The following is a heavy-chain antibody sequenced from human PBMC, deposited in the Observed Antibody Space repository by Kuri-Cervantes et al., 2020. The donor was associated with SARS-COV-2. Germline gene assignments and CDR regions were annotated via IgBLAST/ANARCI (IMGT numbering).Heavy chain of an antibody. V-gene: IGHV3-21*01. CDR3: ARIGVRIDY. CDR2: ISSSSSYI. D-gene: IGHD3-3*01. CDR1: GFTFSSYS. Sequence: GESLKISCAASGFTFSSYSMNWVRQAPGKGLEWVSSISSSSSYIYYADSVKGRFTISRDNAKNTLYLQMNSLRAEDTAVYYCARIGVRIDYWGQGTLVTVSS. J-gene: IGHJ4*02.